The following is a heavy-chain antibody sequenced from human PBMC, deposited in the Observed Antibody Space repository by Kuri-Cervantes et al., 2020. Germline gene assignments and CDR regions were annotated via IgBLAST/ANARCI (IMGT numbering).Heavy chain of an antibody. D-gene: IGHD7-27*01. CDR2: MYRSGST. J-gene: IGHJ4*02. Sequence: YSISSRYYWGWIRRPPGKGLQWIGSMYRSGSTYQNPSLRSRVTISVDASKNQFSLKLSSVTAADTAVYYCAREPNWGSGYWGQGTLVTVSS. CDR1: YSISSRYY. CDR3: AREPNWGSGY. V-gene: IGHV4-38-2*02.